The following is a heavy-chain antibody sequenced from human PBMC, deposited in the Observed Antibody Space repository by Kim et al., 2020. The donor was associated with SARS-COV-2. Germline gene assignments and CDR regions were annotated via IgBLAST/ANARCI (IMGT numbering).Heavy chain of an antibody. CDR1: GDSVSSNSAA. J-gene: IGHJ1*01. CDR3: ARSSDIVVVPAATHLLAEYFQH. Sequence: SQTLSLTCAISGDSVSSNSAAWNWIRQSPSRGLEWLGRTYYRSKWYNDYAVSVKSRITINPDTSKNQFSLQLNSVTPEDTAVYYCARSSDIVVVPAATHLLAEYFQHWGQGTLVTVSS. V-gene: IGHV6-1*01. D-gene: IGHD2-2*01. CDR2: TYYRSKWYN.